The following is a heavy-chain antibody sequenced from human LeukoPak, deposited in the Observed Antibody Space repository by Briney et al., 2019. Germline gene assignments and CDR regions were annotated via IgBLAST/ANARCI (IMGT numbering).Heavy chain of an antibody. CDR3: ARGGRSYDSPFPPYYFDY. V-gene: IGHV1-2*02. CDR1: GYTFTGYY. D-gene: IGHD5-12*01. Sequence: GASVKVSRKASGYTFTGYYMHWVRQAPGQGLEWMGWINPNSGGTNYAQKFQGRVTMTRDTSISTAYMELSRLRSDDTAVYYCARGGRSYDSPFPPYYFDYWGQGTLVTVSS. CDR2: INPNSGGT. J-gene: IGHJ4*02.